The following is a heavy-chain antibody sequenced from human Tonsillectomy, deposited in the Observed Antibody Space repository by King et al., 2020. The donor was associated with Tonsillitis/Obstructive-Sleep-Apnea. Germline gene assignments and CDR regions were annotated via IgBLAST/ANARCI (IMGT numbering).Heavy chain of an antibody. CDR2: ISWDGGNT. CDR1: GFTFDDYT. V-gene: IGHV3-43*01. J-gene: IGHJ6*02. CDR3: AKDTGWYYGLRSYDMDV. D-gene: IGHD6-19*01. Sequence: QLVQSGGVVVQPGGSLRLSCAASGFTFDDYTIHWVRQAPGKGLEWVSLISWDGGNTYYADSVKGRFTISRDNSKNSLYLQMNSLRTEDTALYYCAKDTGWYYGLRSYDMDVWGQGTTVTVSS.